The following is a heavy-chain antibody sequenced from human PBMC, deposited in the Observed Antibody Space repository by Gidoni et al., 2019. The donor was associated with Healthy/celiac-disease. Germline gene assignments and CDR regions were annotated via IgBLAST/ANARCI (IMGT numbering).Heavy chain of an antibody. Sequence: EVQLVESGGGLVQPGRSLRLSCAASGFTFDDYAMHWVRQAPGKGLEWVSGISWNSGSIGYADSVKGRFTISRDNAKNSLYLQMNSLRAEDTALYYCAKSTGGSPLGGPVDYWGQGTLVTVSS. V-gene: IGHV3-9*01. CDR1: GFTFDDYA. CDR3: AKSTGGSPLGGPVDY. J-gene: IGHJ4*02. D-gene: IGHD1-26*01. CDR2: ISWNSGSI.